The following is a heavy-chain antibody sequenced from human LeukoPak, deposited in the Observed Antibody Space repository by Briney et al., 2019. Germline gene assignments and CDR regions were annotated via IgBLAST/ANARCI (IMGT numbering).Heavy chain of an antibody. V-gene: IGHV4-59*08. D-gene: IGHD3-16*01. Sequence: PSETLSLTCTVSGGSISSYYWSWIRQPPGKGLEYIGYIFYDGSTNYNPSLKSRVTISIDTSKIHFSPRLTSVTAADTALYYCARRGGGHAFDIWGQGTMVTVSS. CDR2: IFYDGST. CDR3: ARRGGGHAFDI. J-gene: IGHJ3*02. CDR1: GGSISSYY.